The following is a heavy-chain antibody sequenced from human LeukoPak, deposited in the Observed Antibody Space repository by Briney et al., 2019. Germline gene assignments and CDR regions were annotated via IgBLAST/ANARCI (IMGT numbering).Heavy chain of an antibody. CDR3: ARWGDYDVLTGYYVSDY. CDR2: ITGGGSGI. CDR1: GFTFSSYA. Sequence: YPGASLRLSCAASGFTFSSYAMSWVRQAPGKGLEWVSAITGGGSGIYYADSMKSRFTISRDNSKNTLYPQINGLRAEDTAVYYCARWGDYDVLTGYYVSDYWGQGTLVTVSS. J-gene: IGHJ4*02. D-gene: IGHD3-9*01. V-gene: IGHV3-23*01.